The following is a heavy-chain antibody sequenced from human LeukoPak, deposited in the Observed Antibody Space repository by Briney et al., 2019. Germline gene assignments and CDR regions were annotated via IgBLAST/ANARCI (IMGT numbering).Heavy chain of an antibody. Sequence: GGSLRLSCAASGFTFSWYWMSWVRQAPGKGLEWVANIKQDGSEKYYVDSVKGRFTISRDNSKNTLYLEMNSLRAEDTAVYYCAKSPVAIMIIVVPYGMDVWGQGTTVTVSS. D-gene: IGHD3-22*01. CDR2: IKQDGSEK. J-gene: IGHJ6*02. V-gene: IGHV3-7*03. CDR1: GFTFSWYW. CDR3: AKSPVAIMIIVVPYGMDV.